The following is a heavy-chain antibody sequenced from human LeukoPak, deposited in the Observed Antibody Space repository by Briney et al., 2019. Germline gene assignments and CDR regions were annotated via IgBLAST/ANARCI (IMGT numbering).Heavy chain of an antibody. Sequence: GGSPRLSCAASGFTFSSYWMSWVRQAPGKGLEWVANIKQDGSEKYYVDSVKGRFTISRDNAKNSLYLQMNSLRAEDTAVYYCAKEGADEAYFDYWGQGTLVTVSS. V-gene: IGHV3-7*01. CDR1: GFTFSSYW. CDR3: AKEGADEAYFDY. CDR2: IKQDGSEK. D-gene: IGHD1-26*01. J-gene: IGHJ4*02.